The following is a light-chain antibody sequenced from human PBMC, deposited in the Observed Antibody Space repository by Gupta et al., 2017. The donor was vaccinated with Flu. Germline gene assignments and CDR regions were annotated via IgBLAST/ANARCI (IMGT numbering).Light chain of an antibody. J-gene: IGKJ1*01. CDR2: DAS. CDR1: RTVRDY. CDR3: QQYETSPRT. V-gene: IGKV3D-20*01. Sequence: EIVLTQSPATVYLSPGEGATLSCGASRTVRDYIAWYQLKPGLAPRLLIYDASRRATGIPDRFSGSGSGRDFTLTLKALEPEDFAVYSCQQYETSPRTFGQGTRVEI.